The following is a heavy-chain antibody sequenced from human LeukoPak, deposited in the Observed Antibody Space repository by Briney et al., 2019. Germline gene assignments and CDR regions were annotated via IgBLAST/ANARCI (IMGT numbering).Heavy chain of an antibody. Sequence: KPSETLSLTCAVSGGSISSGGYSWSWIRQPPGQGLEWIGYIYHSGSTYYNPSLKSRVTISVDRSKNQFSLKLSSVTAADTAVYYCARHPTVTKPKTYEFDPWGQGTLVTVSS. V-gene: IGHV4-30-2*01. CDR2: IYHSGST. J-gene: IGHJ5*02. CDR3: ARHPTVTKPKTYEFDP. CDR1: GGSISSGGYS. D-gene: IGHD4-17*01.